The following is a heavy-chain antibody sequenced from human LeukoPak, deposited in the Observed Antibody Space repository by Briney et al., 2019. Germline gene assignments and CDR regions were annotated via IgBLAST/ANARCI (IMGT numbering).Heavy chain of an antibody. Sequence: SQTLSLTCTVSGGSISSGSYYWSWIRQPAGKGLEWIGYIYYTGSTSYNPSLKSRVTISIDTSKNQFSLKLSSVTAADTAVYYCARGRTGYGGTDHWGQGTLVTVSS. CDR1: GGSISSGSYY. J-gene: IGHJ5*02. CDR2: IYYTGST. V-gene: IGHV4-61*10. CDR3: ARGRTGYGGTDH. D-gene: IGHD4-23*01.